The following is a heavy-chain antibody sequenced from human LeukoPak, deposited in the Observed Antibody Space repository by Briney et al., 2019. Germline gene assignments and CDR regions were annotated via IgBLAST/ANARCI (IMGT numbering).Heavy chain of an antibody. Sequence: PSETLSLTCTVCRGSLNEYYWMWIRQAPGNGLEWIGYIFSSGRTNYNPSLKSRVTISVDASKNQFSLNLSSVTAADTAVYYCASRGSNDVFGFWGQGTMVTVSS. D-gene: IGHD3-16*01. CDR3: ASRGSNDVFGF. V-gene: IGHV4-59*08. J-gene: IGHJ3*01. CDR2: IFSSGRT. CDR1: RGSLNEYY.